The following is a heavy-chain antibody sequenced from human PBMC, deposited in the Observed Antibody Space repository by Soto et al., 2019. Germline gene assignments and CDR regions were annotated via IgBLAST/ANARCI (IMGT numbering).Heavy chain of an antibody. CDR3: AREYGRYYNGMDV. D-gene: IGHD3-10*01. J-gene: IGHJ6*02. CDR1: GGSISSYY. CDR2: IYYSGST. Sequence: SETLSLTCPVSGGSISSYYWSWIRQPPGKGLEWTGYIYYSGSTNYNPSLKIRVMISVDTLNNQFSLKLSSVTAADTAVYYCAREYGRYYNGMDVWGQGTTVTVSS. V-gene: IGHV4-4*08.